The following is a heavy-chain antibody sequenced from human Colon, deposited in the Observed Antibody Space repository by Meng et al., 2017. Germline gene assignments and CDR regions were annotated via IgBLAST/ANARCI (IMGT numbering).Heavy chain of an antibody. CDR2: IHSSAGT. V-gene: IGHV3-66*02. J-gene: IGHJ4*02. D-gene: IGHD3-3*01. CDR1: GFSVSSDF. Sequence: EVQLVESGGGLVQPGGSLILSCAVSGFSVSSDFMIWVRQAPGKGLEWVSMIHSSAGTFFADSVKGRFTVSTDNSKNTLYLQMNSLRIEDTAVYHCANRFVWGLGTLVTVSS. CDR3: ANRFV.